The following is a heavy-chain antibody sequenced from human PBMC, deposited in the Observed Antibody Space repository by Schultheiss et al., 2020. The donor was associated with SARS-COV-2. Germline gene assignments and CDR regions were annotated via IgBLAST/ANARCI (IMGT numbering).Heavy chain of an antibody. J-gene: IGHJ4*02. CDR3: ARGLRGCLVRGVFGY. D-gene: IGHD3-10*01. CDR2: IIPNSGDA. CDR1: GYTFTDYH. Sequence: ASVKVSCKASGYTFTDYHMHWMRQAPGQGLEWMGWIIPNSGDAGSAQKFQGRVTMTRDTSITTAYLELGGLRSDDTAVYYCARGLRGCLVRGVFGYWGQGTLVTVSS. V-gene: IGHV1-2*02.